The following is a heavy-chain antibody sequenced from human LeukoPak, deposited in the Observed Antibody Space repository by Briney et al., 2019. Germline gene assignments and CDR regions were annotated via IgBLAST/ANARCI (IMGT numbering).Heavy chain of an antibody. J-gene: IGHJ6*02. CDR2: VWYDGSNK. D-gene: IGHD6-13*01. V-gene: IGHV3-33*01. Sequence: GGSLRLSCAASGFTFSSYGMHGVRQAPAKGLEGVAVVWYDGSNKYYADSVKGRFTISRDNSKNTLYLQMNSLRAEDTAVCYCARTDRAAAGAEYYYGMDVWGQGTTVTVSS. CDR1: GFTFSSYG. CDR3: ARTDRAAAGAEYYYGMDV.